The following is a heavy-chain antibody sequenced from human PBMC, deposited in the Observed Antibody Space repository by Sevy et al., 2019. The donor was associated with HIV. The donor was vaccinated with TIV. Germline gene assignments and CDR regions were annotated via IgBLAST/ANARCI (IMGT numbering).Heavy chain of an antibody. Sequence: GGSLRLSCAASRFTFSTYWMHWVRQAPGKGLEWVANIKQDESEKYYVASVKGRFTISRDNAKNSLYLQMNSLRPGDTAVYYCARGNSGSFDYWGQGTLVTVSS. CDR2: IKQDESEK. D-gene: IGHD3-22*01. V-gene: IGHV3-7*04. CDR1: RFTFSTYW. J-gene: IGHJ4*02. CDR3: ARGNSGSFDY.